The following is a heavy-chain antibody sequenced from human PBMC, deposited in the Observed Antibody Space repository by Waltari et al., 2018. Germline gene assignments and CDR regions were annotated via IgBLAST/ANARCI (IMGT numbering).Heavy chain of an antibody. CDR1: GFTVSSNY. CDR2: IYSGGST. V-gene: IGHV3-66*01. CDR3: ARVTRWFGELLLNYGMDV. J-gene: IGHJ6*02. D-gene: IGHD3-10*01. Sequence: EVQLVESGGGLVQPGGSLRLSCAASGFTVSSNYMSWVRQAPGRGLEWVSGIYSGGSTYYADSGKGRLTISRDNSKNTLYLQMNSLRAEDTAVYYCARVTRWFGELLLNYGMDVWGQGTTVTVSS.